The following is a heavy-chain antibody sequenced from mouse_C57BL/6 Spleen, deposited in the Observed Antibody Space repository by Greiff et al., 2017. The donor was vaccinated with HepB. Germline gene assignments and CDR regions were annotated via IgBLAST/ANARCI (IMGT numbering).Heavy chain of an antibody. J-gene: IGHJ4*01. CDR3: ARDRDITTVVATDAMDY. Sequence: EVQVVESGGGLVKPGGSLKLSCAASGFTFSSYAMSWVRQTPEKRLEGVATISDGGSYTYYPDNVKGRFTISRDNAKNNLYLQMSHLKSEDTAMYYCARDRDITTVVATDAMDYWGQGTSVTVSS. CDR1: GFTFSSYA. V-gene: IGHV5-4*01. CDR2: ISDGGSYT. D-gene: IGHD1-1*01.